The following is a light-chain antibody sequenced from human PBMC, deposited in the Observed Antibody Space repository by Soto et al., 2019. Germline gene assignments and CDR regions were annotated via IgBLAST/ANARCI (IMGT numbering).Light chain of an antibody. CDR3: QQYYTYWHM. CDR1: QSISDY. J-gene: IGKJ1*01. V-gene: IGKV1-5*01. CDR2: DAS. Sequence: DIQMTQSPSTLSASVGDRVIITCRASQSISDYLAWYQQKPGKAPKLLIYDASNLESGVPSTFSGSGSGTEFTLTISSLQPDDFATYYCQQYYTYWHMFGQGTRVEFK.